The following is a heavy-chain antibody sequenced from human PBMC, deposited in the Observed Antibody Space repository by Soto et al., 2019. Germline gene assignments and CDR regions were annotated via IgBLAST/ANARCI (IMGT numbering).Heavy chain of an antibody. J-gene: IGHJ5*02. CDR3: ARAGGFSSGWNNWFDP. Sequence: QVQLVQSGAEVKKPGASVKVSCKASGYTFTGYYMHWVRQAPGQGLEWMGWINPNSGGTNYAQKFQGWVTMTRDTSISTAYMELSRLRSDDTAVYYCARAGGFSSGWNNWFDPWGQGTLVTVSS. CDR2: INPNSGGT. V-gene: IGHV1-2*04. D-gene: IGHD6-25*01. CDR1: GYTFTGYY.